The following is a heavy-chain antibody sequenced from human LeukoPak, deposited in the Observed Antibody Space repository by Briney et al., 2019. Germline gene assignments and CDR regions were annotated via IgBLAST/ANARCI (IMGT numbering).Heavy chain of an antibody. CDR3: ARDRRYYDSSGYYGWVDY. V-gene: IGHV4-30-4*01. J-gene: IGHJ4*02. D-gene: IGHD3-22*01. Sequence: SETLSLTCTVSGGSISSGDYYWSWIRQPPGKGLEWIGYIYYSGSTYYNPSLMSRVTISVDTSKNQFSLKLSSVTAADTAVYYCARDRRYYDSSGYYGWVDYWGQGTLVTVSS. CDR2: IYYSGST. CDR1: GGSISSGDYY.